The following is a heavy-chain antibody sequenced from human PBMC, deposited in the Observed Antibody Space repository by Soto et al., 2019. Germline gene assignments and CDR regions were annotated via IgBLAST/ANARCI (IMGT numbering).Heavy chain of an antibody. D-gene: IGHD3-16*02. CDR1: GGTFSSYT. Sequence: QVQLVQSGAEVKKPGSSVKVSCKASGGTFSSYTISWVRQAPGQGLEWMGRIIPILGIANYAQKFQGRVTITADKYTSTAYMELSSLRSEDTAVYYCAREPTMITFGGVIVPFDPWGQGTLVTVSS. CDR2: IIPILGIA. J-gene: IGHJ5*02. V-gene: IGHV1-69*08. CDR3: AREPTMITFGGVIVPFDP.